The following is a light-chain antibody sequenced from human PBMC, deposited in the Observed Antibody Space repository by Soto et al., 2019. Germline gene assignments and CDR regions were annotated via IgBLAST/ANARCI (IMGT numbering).Light chain of an antibody. J-gene: IGLJ1*01. CDR3: SSYTSTSTLYV. CDR1: SSDVGGYKY. V-gene: IGLV2-14*01. Sequence: QSVLTQPASVSGSPRQSITISCAGTSSDVGGYKYVSWYQQNPGKAPKLIIYEVSSRPSGVSNRFSGSKSGNTASLTISGLQAEDEADYYCSSYTSTSTLYVFGSGTKLTVL. CDR2: EVS.